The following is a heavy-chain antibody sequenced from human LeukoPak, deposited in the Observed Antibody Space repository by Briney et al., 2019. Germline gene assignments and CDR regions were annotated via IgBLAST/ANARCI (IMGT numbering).Heavy chain of an antibody. CDR3: AKATQLLRVSWFDP. D-gene: IGHD2-2*01. Sequence: GGSLRLSCAASGFTFSTYAVNWVRQAPGKGLEWVSTISGSGDSTYYADSVKGRFTISRDNSKDTLYLQMSSVRVDDTAVYYCAKATQLLRVSWFDPWGQGTLVTVSS. CDR2: ISGSGDST. J-gene: IGHJ5*02. CDR1: GFTFSTYA. V-gene: IGHV3-23*01.